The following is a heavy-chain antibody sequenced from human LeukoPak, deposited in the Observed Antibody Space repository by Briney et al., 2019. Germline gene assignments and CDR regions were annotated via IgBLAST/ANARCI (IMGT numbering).Heavy chain of an antibody. CDR2: IYSGGST. J-gene: IGHJ4*02. CDR1: GFTVSSNY. CDR3: ARDSPASGAFDY. V-gene: IGHV3-53*01. Sequence: GGSLRLSCAASGFTVSSNYMSWVRQAPGKGLEWVPVIYSGGSTYYADSVKGRFTISRDNSKNTLYLQMNSLRAEDTAVYYCARDSPASGAFDYWGQGTLVTVSS. D-gene: IGHD4/OR15-4a*01.